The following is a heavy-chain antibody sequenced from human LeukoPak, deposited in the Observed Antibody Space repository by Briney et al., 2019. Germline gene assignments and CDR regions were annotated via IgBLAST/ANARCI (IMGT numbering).Heavy chain of an antibody. CDR2: IKQDGSDK. CDR1: GFTFSSYW. Sequence: GGSLRLSCASSGFTFSSYWMSWVRQAPGKGLEWVANIKQDGSDKYYVDSVKGRFTISGENAKNSLYLQMNSLRAEDTAVYYCARVGSSWNGGGYWGQGTLVTVSS. CDR3: ARVGSSWNGGGY. D-gene: IGHD6-13*01. V-gene: IGHV3-7*01. J-gene: IGHJ4*02.